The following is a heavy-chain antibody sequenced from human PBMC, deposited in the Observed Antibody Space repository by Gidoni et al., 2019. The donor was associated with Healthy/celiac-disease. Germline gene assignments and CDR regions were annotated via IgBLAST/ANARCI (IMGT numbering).Heavy chain of an antibody. V-gene: IGHV4-34*01. J-gene: IGHJ5*02. CDR1: GGSFSGYY. CDR2: MNHSGST. Sequence: QVQLQQWGAGLLTPSEPLSLTCAVYGGSFSGYYWSWIRPPPGKGLEWIGEMNHSGSTNYNPPLKSRVTISVDTSKNQFSLKLSSVTAADTAVYYCARGFGGDYVGGSYRLNWFDPWGQGTLVTVSS. CDR3: ARGFGGDYVGGSYRLNWFDP. D-gene: IGHD3-16*02.